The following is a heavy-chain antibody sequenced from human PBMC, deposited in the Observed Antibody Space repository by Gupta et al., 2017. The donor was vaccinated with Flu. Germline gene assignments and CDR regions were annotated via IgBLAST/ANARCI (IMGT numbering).Heavy chain of an antibody. V-gene: IGHV3-15*01. CDR3: TEHDRAYYGTDY. CDR1: RNAW. Sequence: RNAWISWVGQDPRKGLESVGRFKGKSAGSNTDHAALVKGRFTISPDDPKTTQSLQMTSRQTEDTPVYYCTEHDRAYYGTDYWGEGTLVNVS. D-gene: IGHD2-21*01. CDR2: FKGKSAGSNT. J-gene: IGHJ4*02.